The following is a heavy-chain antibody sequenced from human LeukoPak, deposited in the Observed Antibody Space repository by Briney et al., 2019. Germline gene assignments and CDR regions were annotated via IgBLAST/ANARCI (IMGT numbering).Heavy chain of an antibody. CDR2: ISRSGGNS. D-gene: IGHD1-26*01. CDR1: GFTQNA. Sequence: PGGSLRLSCEASGFTQNAMGWVRQAPGKGLEWVASISRSGGNSHYADSVKGRFTISRDNSKNTLYLQMNSLRAEDTAVYYCAKGRGLVGATDFDYWGQGTLVTVSS. V-gene: IGHV3-23*01. CDR3: AKGRGLVGATDFDY. J-gene: IGHJ4*02.